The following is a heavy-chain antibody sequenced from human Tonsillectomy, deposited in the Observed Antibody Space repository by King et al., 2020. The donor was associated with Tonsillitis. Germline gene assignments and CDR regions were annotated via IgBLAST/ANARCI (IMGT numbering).Heavy chain of an antibody. Sequence: QLLQSGAEVKKPGSSVNVSCKASGVTFSSYAISWVRHAPGQGLECMGGIIPIFVTANYAQKFQGRVTITADESTSTAYMELSSLRSEDTAVYYCARGGVDYVRNSYYFDYWGQGTLVTVSS. CDR1: GVTFSSYA. J-gene: IGHJ4*02. CDR3: ARGGVDYVRNSYYFDY. V-gene: IGHV1-69*01. CDR2: IIPIFVTA. D-gene: IGHD4-23*01.